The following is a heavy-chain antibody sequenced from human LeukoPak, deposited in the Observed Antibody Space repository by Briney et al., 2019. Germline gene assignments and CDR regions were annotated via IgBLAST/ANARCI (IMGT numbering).Heavy chain of an antibody. V-gene: IGHV3-7*01. CDR3: ARDQGGSYREFDY. Sequence: PGGSLRLSCGTSGFTFSDSWMSWFRQAPGQGLEWVASIKDDGSDKYYLDSVRGRFTISRDNAKNSLYLQMNSLRAEDTAVYYCARDQGGSYREFDYWGQGTLVTVSS. J-gene: IGHJ4*02. CDR2: IKDDGSDK. CDR1: GFTFSDSW. D-gene: IGHD1-26*01.